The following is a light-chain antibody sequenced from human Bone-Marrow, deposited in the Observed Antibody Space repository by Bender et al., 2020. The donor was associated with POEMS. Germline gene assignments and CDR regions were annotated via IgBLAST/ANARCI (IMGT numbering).Light chain of an antibody. CDR3: AVWDDSLNGWV. J-gene: IGLJ3*02. V-gene: IGLV1-44*01. Sequence: QSVLTQPPSASGTPGQRVTIPCSGGSSNIGAHAVNWYQHLPGTAPKLLIYSSHRRPSEVPDRFSGSRSGTSASLAMGGVQSEDEADYYCAVWDDSLNGWVFGGRTKLTVL. CDR1: SSNIGAHA. CDR2: SSH.